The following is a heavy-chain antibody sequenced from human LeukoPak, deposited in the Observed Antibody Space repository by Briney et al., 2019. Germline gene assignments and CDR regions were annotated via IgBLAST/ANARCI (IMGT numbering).Heavy chain of an antibody. CDR2: IYSGGST. J-gene: IGHJ3*02. V-gene: IGHV3-53*01. CDR3: ASFYYNSGYGAFDI. Sequence: PGGSLRLSCAASGFIVSTNYMSWVRQAPGKGLEWVSVIYSGGSTKYADSVKGRFTISRDISKNTLYLQMNNLRAEDTAVYYCASFYYNSGYGAFDIWGQGTVVTVSS. CDR1: GFIVSTNY. D-gene: IGHD3-10*01.